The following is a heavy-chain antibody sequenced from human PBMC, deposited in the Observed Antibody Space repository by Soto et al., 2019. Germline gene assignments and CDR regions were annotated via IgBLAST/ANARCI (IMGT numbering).Heavy chain of an antibody. CDR1: GYTFTSYG. V-gene: IGHV1-18*04. J-gene: IGHJ4*02. CDR2: ISAYNGNT. D-gene: IGHD6-13*01. Sequence: ASVKVSCKASGYTFTSYGISWVRQAPGQGLEWMGWISAYNGNTNYAQKLQGRVTMTTDTSTSTAYMELRSLRSDDTAVYYCARDRSSAAAGTNLDYWGQGTPVTVSS. CDR3: ARDRSSAAAGTNLDY.